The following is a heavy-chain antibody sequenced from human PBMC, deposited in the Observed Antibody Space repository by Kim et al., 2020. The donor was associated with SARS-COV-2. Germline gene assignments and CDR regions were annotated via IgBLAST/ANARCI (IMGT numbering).Heavy chain of an antibody. V-gene: IGHV3-7*01. Sequence: GGSLRLSCATSGLPFSIQWMSWVRQAPGKGLEWVANIGEDETERYYSDSVEGRFTFSRDNGRNSVYLQMNSLRVDDTALYYCASLNYYGMNFWGQGTTV. D-gene: IGHD3-10*01. CDR2: IGEDETER. J-gene: IGHJ6*02. CDR3: ASLNYYGMNF. CDR1: GLPFSIQW.